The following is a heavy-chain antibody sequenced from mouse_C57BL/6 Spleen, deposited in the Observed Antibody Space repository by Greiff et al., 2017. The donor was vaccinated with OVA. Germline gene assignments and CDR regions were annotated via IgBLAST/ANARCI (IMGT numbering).Heavy chain of an antibody. CDR3: ARRLYGDAMDY. J-gene: IGHJ4*01. CDR2: IDPSDSYT. D-gene: IGHD2-12*01. Sequence: VQLQQPGAELVMPGASVKLSCKASGYTFTSYWMHWVKQRPGQGLEWIGEIDPSDSYTNYNQKFTGKSTLTVDKSSSTAYMQLSSLTSEDSAVYYCARRLYGDAMDYWGQGTSVTVSS. V-gene: IGHV1-69*01. CDR1: GYTFTSYW.